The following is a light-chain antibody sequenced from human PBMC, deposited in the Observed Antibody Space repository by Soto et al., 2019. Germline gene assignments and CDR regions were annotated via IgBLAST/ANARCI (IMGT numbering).Light chain of an antibody. CDR3: QQRSNWPTT. CDR2: DAS. J-gene: IGKJ1*01. CDR1: QSVSSY. Sequence: EIVLTQSPATLSLYPGERATLSCRASQSVSSYLAGYQQKPGQAPRLLIYDASNRATGIPARFSGSRSGTDFTLTISRLEPEDFAVYYCQQRSNWPTTFGQGTKVEI. V-gene: IGKV3-11*01.